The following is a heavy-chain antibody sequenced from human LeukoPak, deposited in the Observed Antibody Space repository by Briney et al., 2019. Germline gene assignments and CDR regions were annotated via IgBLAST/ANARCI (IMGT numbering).Heavy chain of an antibody. Sequence: GGSLRLSCAASGFTVSSNYMSWVRQAPGKGLEWVSVIYSGGSTYYADSVKGRFTISRDNSKNTLYLQMNSLRAEDTAVYYCARNDYGEMGYFDYWGQGTLVTVSS. V-gene: IGHV3-53*01. CDR1: GFTVSSNY. D-gene: IGHD4-17*01. J-gene: IGHJ4*02. CDR2: IYSGGST. CDR3: ARNDYGEMGYFDY.